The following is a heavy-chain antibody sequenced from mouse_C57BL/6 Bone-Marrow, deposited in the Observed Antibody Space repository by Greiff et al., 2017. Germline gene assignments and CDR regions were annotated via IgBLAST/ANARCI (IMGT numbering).Heavy chain of an antibody. D-gene: IGHD2-12*01. CDR3: ARYSPWFAD. CDR1: GYTFTSYW. J-gene: IGHJ3*01. V-gene: IGHV1-59*01. Sequence: QVQLKQSGAELVRPGTSVKLSCKASGYTFTSYWMHWVKQRPGQGLEWIGVIDPSDSYTNYNQKFKGKATLTVDTSSSTAYMQLSSLTSEDSAVYDCARYSPWFADWGQGTLVTVSA. CDR2: IDPSDSYT.